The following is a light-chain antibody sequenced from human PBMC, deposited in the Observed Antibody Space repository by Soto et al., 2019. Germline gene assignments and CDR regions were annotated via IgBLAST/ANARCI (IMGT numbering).Light chain of an antibody. CDR1: QTISNF. CDR3: QQTFSTSIT. V-gene: IGKV1-39*01. Sequence: DIQMTQSPSSLSASVGDRVTITCRASQTISNFLNWYQQRSGEAPKLLLYDVSTLQTGVPSRFSGSGSGTDFSLTIGSLQPEDLGTYYCQQTFSTSITFGQGTRLEIK. CDR2: DVS. J-gene: IGKJ5*01.